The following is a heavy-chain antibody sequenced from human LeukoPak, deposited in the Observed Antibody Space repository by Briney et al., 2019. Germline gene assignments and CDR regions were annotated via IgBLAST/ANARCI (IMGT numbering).Heavy chain of an antibody. CDR3: ARQKVTAARGSIAAAGTSLDY. V-gene: IGHV5-51*01. Sequence: KLGESLKISCKGSGYRFTSYWIGWVRQMPGKGLEWMGIIYPGDSDTRYSPSFQGQVTISADKSISTAYLQWSSLKASDTAMYYCARQKVTAARGSIAAAGTSLDYWGQGTLVTVSS. CDR1: GYRFTSYW. CDR2: IYPGDSDT. D-gene: IGHD6-13*01. J-gene: IGHJ4*02.